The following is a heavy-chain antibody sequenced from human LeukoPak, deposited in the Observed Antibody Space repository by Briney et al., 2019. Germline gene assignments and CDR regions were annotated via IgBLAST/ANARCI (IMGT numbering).Heavy chain of an antibody. CDR2: INHSGST. V-gene: IGHV4-34*01. CDR1: GGSFSGYY. D-gene: IGHD6-19*01. CDR3: AREYSSGWYMRYYYYYMDV. J-gene: IGHJ6*03. Sequence: SETLSLTCAVYGGSFSGYYWSWIRQPPGKGLEWIGEINHSGSTNYNPSLKSRVTISVDTSKNQFSLKLSSVTAADTAVYYCAREYSSGWYMRYYYYYMDVWGKGTTVTVSS.